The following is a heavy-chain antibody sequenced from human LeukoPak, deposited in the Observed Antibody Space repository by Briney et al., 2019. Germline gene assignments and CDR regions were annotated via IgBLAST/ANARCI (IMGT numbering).Heavy chain of an antibody. V-gene: IGHV1-18*01. CDR3: AREDPELGSSGYDAFDI. D-gene: IGHD6-19*01. CDR2: ISAYNGNT. Sequence: GASVKVSCKASGYTFTSYGISWVRQAPGQGLEWMGWISAYNGNTNYAQKLQGRVTMTTDTSTSTAYMKLRSLRSDDTAVYYCAREDPELGSSGYDAFDIWGQGTMVTVSS. J-gene: IGHJ3*02. CDR1: GYTFTSYG.